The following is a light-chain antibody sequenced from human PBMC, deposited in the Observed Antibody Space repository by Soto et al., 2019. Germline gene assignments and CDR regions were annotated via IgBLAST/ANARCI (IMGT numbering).Light chain of an antibody. CDR1: SSDIGDYDY. Sequence: QCSLTQPASLSGSPGQSITIACTGTSSDIGDYDYVSWFQQNPGKAPKLMISEVNNRPSGVSNRFSGSKSGNTAYLTISGLQVDDEAEYFCFTSNTTSTNVFGTGTKVTVL. J-gene: IGLJ1*01. V-gene: IGLV2-14*01. CDR2: EVN. CDR3: FTSNTTSTNV.